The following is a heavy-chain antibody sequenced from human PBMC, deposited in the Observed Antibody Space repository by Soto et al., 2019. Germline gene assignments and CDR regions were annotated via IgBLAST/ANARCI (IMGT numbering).Heavy chain of an antibody. Sequence: QVQLQESGPGLVKPSGTLSLTCAVSGGSISSSNWWSWVRQPPGKGLEWIGEIYHGGSTVYNPSLTSRFTISVDKSKNQFSLTLTFVTAAYTAVYYCASVRIAVVDTAVFDCWGQGTLVTVSS. V-gene: IGHV4-4*02. CDR2: IYHGGST. D-gene: IGHD6-19*01. J-gene: IGHJ4*02. CDR1: GGSISSSNW. CDR3: ASVRIAVVDTAVFDC.